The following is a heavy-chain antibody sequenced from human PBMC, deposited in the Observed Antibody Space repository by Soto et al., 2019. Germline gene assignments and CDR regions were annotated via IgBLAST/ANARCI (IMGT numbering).Heavy chain of an antibody. CDR1: GGSISSSNW. Sequence: PSETLSLTCAVSGGSISSSNWWSWVRQPPGKGLEWIGEIYHSGSTNYNPSLKSRVTISVDKSKNQFSLKLSSVTAADTAVYYCASPSGVSRSYGMDVWGQGTTVTVSS. V-gene: IGHV4-4*02. CDR2: IYHSGST. J-gene: IGHJ6*02. CDR3: ASPSGVSRSYGMDV.